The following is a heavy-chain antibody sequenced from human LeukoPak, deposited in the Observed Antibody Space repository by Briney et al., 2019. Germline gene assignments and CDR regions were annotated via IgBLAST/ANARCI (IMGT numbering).Heavy chain of an antibody. D-gene: IGHD4-17*01. V-gene: IGHV3-48*03. J-gene: IGHJ4*02. Sequence: GGSLRLSCEGSGFPFSSYEMKWLRQAPGKGLEWVSHIDSGGITIYYADSVKGGFTISRDNAKNSIYLQMDSLRVEDTAIYYCARDSVGDLLDYWGQGTPVTVSS. CDR2: IDSGGITI. CDR3: ARDSVGDLLDY. CDR1: GFPFSSYE.